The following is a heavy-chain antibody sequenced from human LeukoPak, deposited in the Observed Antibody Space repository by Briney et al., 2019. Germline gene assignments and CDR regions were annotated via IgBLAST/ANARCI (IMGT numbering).Heavy chain of an antibody. CDR3: ARGGGYSNYYYGMDV. CDR1: GYTFTSYG. D-gene: IGHD4-11*01. Sequence: ASVKVSCKASGYTFTSYGISWVRQAPGQGLEWMGWISAYNGNTNYAQKLQGRVTMTTDTSTGTAYMELRGLRSDDTAVYYCARGGGYSNYYYGMDVWGQGTTVTVSS. J-gene: IGHJ6*02. CDR2: ISAYNGNT. V-gene: IGHV1-18*01.